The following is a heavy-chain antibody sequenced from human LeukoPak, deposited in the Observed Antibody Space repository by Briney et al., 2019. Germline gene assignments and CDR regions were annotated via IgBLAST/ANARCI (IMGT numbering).Heavy chain of an antibody. CDR2: IKPDGSGK. D-gene: IGHD5-24*01. CDR3: ATISAQTFDI. Sequence: GGSLRLSCVGSGFSFRSHWVNWVRQSPGKGLEWVANIKPDGSGKYYVDSARGRFTVSRDNAKNSAFLQMNSLRAEDTAIYYCATISAQTFDIWGQGTLVSVSS. CDR1: GFSFRSHW. V-gene: IGHV3-7*01. J-gene: IGHJ3*02.